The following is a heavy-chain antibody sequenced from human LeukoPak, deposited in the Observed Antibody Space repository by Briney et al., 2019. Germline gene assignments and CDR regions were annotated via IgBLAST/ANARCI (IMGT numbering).Heavy chain of an antibody. Sequence: SETLSLTCNVSGDSVSSVYWSWIRQPPGKGVEWIGYIYYNGYTDYNPSLKSRVTISVDTSKNQLSLHMSSVTASDSAIYYCARHRRNLNEDRFREGEPNFDYWGQGTLVTASS. J-gene: IGHJ4*02. CDR1: GDSVSSVY. D-gene: IGHD1-14*01. V-gene: IGHV4-59*08. CDR2: IYYNGYT. CDR3: ARHRRNLNEDRFREGEPNFDY.